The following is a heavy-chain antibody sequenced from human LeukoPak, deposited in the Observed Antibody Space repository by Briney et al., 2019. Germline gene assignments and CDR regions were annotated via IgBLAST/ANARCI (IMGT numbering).Heavy chain of an antibody. J-gene: IGHJ4*02. V-gene: IGHV4-34*01. D-gene: IGHD6-13*01. Sequence: PSETPSLTCAVYGGSFSGYYRSWIRQPPGKGLEWIGEINHSGSTNYNPSLKSRVTISVDTSKNQFSLKLSSVTAADTAVYYCARAGYSSSWYPYYFDYWGQGTLVTVSS. CDR1: GGSFSGYY. CDR2: INHSGST. CDR3: ARAGYSSSWYPYYFDY.